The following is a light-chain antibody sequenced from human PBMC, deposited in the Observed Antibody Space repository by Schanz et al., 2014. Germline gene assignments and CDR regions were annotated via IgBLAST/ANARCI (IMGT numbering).Light chain of an antibody. CDR1: QSVSSSY. Sequence: VLTQSPGTLSVSPGERATLSCRASQSVSSSYLAWYQQKPGQAPRLLIYGASTRATGIPARFSGSGSGSEITLTISSLQSEDFAVYYCQQYNNWPRTFGQGTKVEIK. CDR2: GAS. CDR3: QQYNNWPRT. V-gene: IGKV3-15*01. J-gene: IGKJ1*01.